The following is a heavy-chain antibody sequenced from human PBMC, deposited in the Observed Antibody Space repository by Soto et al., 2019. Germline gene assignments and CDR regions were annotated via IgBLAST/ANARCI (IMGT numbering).Heavy chain of an antibody. J-gene: IGHJ4*02. CDR2: VSGSGGAT. CDR3: ARKLAGGSNRDFYDY. V-gene: IGHV3-23*01. Sequence: GGSLRLSCTASGFTFSSYALSWVRQTPEKGLECVSVVSGSGGATFYADSVRGRFTISRDNSKNTLYLQMNSLRAEDTAVYYCARKLAGGSNRDFYDYWGQGTLVTVSS. CDR1: GFTFSSYA. D-gene: IGHD1-26*01.